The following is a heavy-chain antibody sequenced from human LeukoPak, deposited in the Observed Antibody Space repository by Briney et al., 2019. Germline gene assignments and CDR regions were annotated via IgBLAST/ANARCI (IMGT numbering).Heavy chain of an antibody. CDR3: ARGSRITIFGVVKNWFDP. J-gene: IGHJ5*02. CDR1: GGSFSGYY. V-gene: IGHV4-34*01. D-gene: IGHD3-3*01. Sequence: PSETLSLTCAVYGGSFSGYYWSWIRQPPGKGLEWIGEINHSGSTNYNPSLKSRVTISVDTSKNQFSLKLSSVTAADTAVYYFARGSRITIFGVVKNWFDPWGQGTLVTVSS. CDR2: INHSGST.